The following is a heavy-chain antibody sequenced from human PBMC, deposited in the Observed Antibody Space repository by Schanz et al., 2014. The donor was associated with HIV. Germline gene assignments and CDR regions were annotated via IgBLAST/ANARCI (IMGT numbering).Heavy chain of an antibody. CDR2: ISSSSSYI. CDR1: GFTFSKYS. D-gene: IGHD2-21*01. V-gene: IGHV3-21*02. CDR3: ARWRSDSNFSPPLFDL. Sequence: EMKLVESGGGLAQPGGSLTLSCVASGFTFSKYSMNWVRQAPGKGLEWVSSISSSSSYIYYADSVKGRFTISRDNARNSLYLQMNSLRAEDTSLYYCARWRSDSNFSPPLFDLWGQGILVTVSS. J-gene: IGHJ4*02.